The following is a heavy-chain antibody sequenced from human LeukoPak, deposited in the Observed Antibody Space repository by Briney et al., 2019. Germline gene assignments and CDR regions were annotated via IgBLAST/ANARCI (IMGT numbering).Heavy chain of an antibody. Sequence: SETLSLTCAVSGGSISSGGYSWSWIRQPPGKGLEWIGYIYHSGSTYYNPSLKSRVTISVDGSKNQFSLKLSSVTAADTAVYYCARDNRYSSSWYIDYWGQGTLVTVSS. D-gene: IGHD6-13*01. V-gene: IGHV4-30-2*01. J-gene: IGHJ4*02. CDR2: IYHSGST. CDR3: ARDNRYSSSWYIDY. CDR1: GGSISSGGYS.